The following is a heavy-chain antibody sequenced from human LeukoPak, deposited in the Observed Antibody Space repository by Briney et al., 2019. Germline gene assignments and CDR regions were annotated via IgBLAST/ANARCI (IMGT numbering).Heavy chain of an antibody. CDR3: ARASPRNWNRVNRHYYSYVDV. CDR2: ISSSSSYI. J-gene: IGHJ6*03. Sequence: GGSLRLSCAASGFIFSSYSMNWVRQAPGKGLEWVSYISSSSSYIYYADSVKGRFTISRDNAKNSLYLQMNSLRAEDTAVYYCARASPRNWNRVNRHYYSYVDVWGKGTTVTVSS. V-gene: IGHV3-21*01. CDR1: GFIFSSYS. D-gene: IGHD1-1*01.